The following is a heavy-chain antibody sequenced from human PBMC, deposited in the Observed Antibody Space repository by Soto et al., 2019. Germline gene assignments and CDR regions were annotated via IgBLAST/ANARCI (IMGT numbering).Heavy chain of an antibody. V-gene: IGHV1-69*06. CDR1: GGTFSSYA. J-gene: IGHJ6*02. Sequence: QVQLVQSGAEVKKPGSSVKVSCKASGGTFSSYAISWVRQAPGQGLEWMGGIIPIFGTANYAQKFQGRVTIIADKSTSTAYMELSSLRSEDTAVYYCARDMGYCSSTSCYSGDYYYYYGMDVLGQGTTVTVSS. CDR3: ARDMGYCSSTSCYSGDYYYYYGMDV. D-gene: IGHD2-2*01. CDR2: IIPIFGTA.